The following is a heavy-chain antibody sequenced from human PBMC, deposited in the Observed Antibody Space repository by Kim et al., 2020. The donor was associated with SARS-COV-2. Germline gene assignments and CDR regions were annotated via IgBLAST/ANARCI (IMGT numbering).Heavy chain of an antibody. D-gene: IGHD3-10*01. CDR3: TTVQHHYYGSGSYDY. V-gene: IGHV3-15*01. Sequence: PVKGRLNISRADSKNTLYLQMNSLKTEDTAVYYCTTVQHHYYGSGSYDYWGQGTLVTVSS. J-gene: IGHJ4*02.